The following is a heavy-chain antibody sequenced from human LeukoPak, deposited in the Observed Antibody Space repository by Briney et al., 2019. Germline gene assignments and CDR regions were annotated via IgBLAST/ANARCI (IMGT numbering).Heavy chain of an antibody. D-gene: IGHD5-12*01. CDR2: INPSGGST. V-gene: IGHV1-46*01. CDR3: ARDRSPNSGYENYYYYGMDV. CDR1: GYTFTSYY. J-gene: IGHJ6*02. Sequence: GASVKVSCKASGYTFTSYYMHWVRQAPGQGLEWMGIINPSGGSTSYAQKLQGRVTMTRDTSTSTVYMELSSLRSEDTAVYYCARDRSPNSGYENYYYYGMDVWGQGTTVTVSS.